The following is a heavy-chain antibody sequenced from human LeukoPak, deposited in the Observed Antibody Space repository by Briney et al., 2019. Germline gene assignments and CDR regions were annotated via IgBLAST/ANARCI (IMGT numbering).Heavy chain of an antibody. Sequence: SETLSLTCTVSGVSISSSLYYWGWIRQPPGKGLEWIGSIYNSGSTYYNPSLQSRVTISVDTSKNQFSLRLNSVTAADTAVYYCARDSSSSRPNFDYWGQGTLVTVSS. D-gene: IGHD2-2*01. CDR3: ARDSSSSRPNFDY. V-gene: IGHV4-39*07. CDR2: IYNSGST. J-gene: IGHJ4*02. CDR1: GVSISSSLYY.